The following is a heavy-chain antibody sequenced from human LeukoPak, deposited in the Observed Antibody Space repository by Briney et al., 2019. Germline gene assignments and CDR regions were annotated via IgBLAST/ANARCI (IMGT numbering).Heavy chain of an antibody. V-gene: IGHV4-31*03. D-gene: IGHD6-6*01. CDR2: IYYSGST. CDR3: ARSFPSSSGNWFDP. CDR1: GGSISSGGYY. Sequence: SQTLFLTCTVSGGSISSGGYYWSWIRQHPGKGLEWIGYIYYSGSTYYNPSLKSRVTISVDTSKNQFSLKLSSVTAADTAVYYCARSFPSSSGNWFDPWGQGTLVTVSS. J-gene: IGHJ5*02.